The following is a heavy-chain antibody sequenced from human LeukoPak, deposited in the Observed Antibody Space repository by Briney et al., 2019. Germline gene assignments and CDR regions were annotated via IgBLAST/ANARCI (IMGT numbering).Heavy chain of an antibody. Sequence: GASVKVSCKASGGTFSSYAISWVRQAPGQGLEWMGWISAYNGNTNYAQKLQGRVTMTTDTSTSTAYMELRSLRSDDTAVYYCARGGYYSSQSQFDPWGQGTLVTVSS. CDR1: GGTFSSYA. D-gene: IGHD3-22*01. V-gene: IGHV1-18*01. CDR3: ARGGYYSSQSQFDP. J-gene: IGHJ5*02. CDR2: ISAYNGNT.